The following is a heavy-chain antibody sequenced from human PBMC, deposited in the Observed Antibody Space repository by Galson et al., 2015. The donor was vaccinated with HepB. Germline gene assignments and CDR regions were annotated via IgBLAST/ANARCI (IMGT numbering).Heavy chain of an antibody. Sequence: CAISGDSVSSNSAAWNRIRQSPSRGLEWLGRTYYRSKWYNDYAVSVKSRITINPDTSKNQFSLQLNSVTPEDTAVYYCARGAFPDSSGWLPSNAPFDYWGQGTLVTVSS. CDR1: GDSVSSNSAA. V-gene: IGHV6-1*01. CDR2: TYYRSKWYN. CDR3: ARGAFPDSSGWLPSNAPFDY. D-gene: IGHD6-19*01. J-gene: IGHJ4*02.